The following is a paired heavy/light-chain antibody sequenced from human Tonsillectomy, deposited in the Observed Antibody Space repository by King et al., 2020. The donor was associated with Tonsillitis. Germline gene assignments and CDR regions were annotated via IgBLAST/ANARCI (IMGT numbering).Heavy chain of an antibody. Sequence: QVLLVESGGGVVQPGRSLRLSCAASGFIFRTYGMHWVRQAPGKGLEWVALISFDGATKFYADSVKGRFTISRDNFANRHHLQMNSLSGEDTAVYYCARDLVPVPGHISFSGFDVWGQGTTVTVSS. CDR2: ISFDGATK. J-gene: IGHJ6*02. V-gene: IGHV3-30-3*01. D-gene: IGHD6-19*01. CDR3: ARDLVPVPGHISFSGFDV. CDR1: GFIFRTYG.
Light chain of an antibody. CDR2: EGS. CDR3: CSFAGGGNPSYV. Sequence: QSALTQPASVSGSPGQSITISCAGGSSNVGSYELVSWYQQLPDKAPKLIIYEGSKRPSGVSSRLSGSKSANAASLTISGLQADDEADYFCCSFAGGGNPSYVFGTGTKVTVL. V-gene: IGLV2-23*01. CDR1: SSNVGSYEL. J-gene: IGLJ1*01.